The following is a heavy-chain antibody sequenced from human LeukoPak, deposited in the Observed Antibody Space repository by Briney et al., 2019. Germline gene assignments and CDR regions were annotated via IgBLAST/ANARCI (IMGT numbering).Heavy chain of an antibody. CDR1: GGSISSYY. CDR3: ARQSSGWIDY. CDR2: IYYSGST. V-gene: IGHV4-59*08. J-gene: IGHJ4*02. Sequence: PSETLSLTCTVSGGSISSYYWSWIRQPPGKGLEWIGYIYYSGSTNYNPSLKSRVTISVDTSKNQFSLKLSSVTAEDTAVYYCARQSSGWIDYWGQGTLVTVSS. D-gene: IGHD6-19*01.